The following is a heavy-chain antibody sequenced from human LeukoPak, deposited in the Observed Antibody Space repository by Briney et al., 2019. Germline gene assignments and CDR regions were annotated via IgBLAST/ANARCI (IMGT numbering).Heavy chain of an antibody. V-gene: IGHV4-38-2*01. CDR2: IYHSGST. J-gene: IGHJ3*02. Sequence: PSETLSLTCAVSGYSISSGYYWGWTRQPPGKGLEWIGSIYHSGSTYYNPSLKSRVTISVDTSKNQFSLKLSSVTAADTAAYYCASTLYYYDSSGPGGSDAFDIWGQGTMVTVSS. CDR1: GYSISSGYY. CDR3: ASTLYYYDSSGPGGSDAFDI. D-gene: IGHD3-22*01.